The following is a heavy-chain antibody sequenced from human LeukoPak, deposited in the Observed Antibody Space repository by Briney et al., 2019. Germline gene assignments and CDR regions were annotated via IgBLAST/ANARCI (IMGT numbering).Heavy chain of an antibody. CDR1: GFTFSSYS. D-gene: IGHD3-10*01. V-gene: IGHV3-48*01. CDR2: ITSSSSTA. CDR3: ARGMVRGVIPGSYWYFDL. Sequence: PGGSLRLSCAASGFTFSSYSMNWVRQAPGKWLEWVSKITSSSSTALYADSVKGRFTISRDNAKNSLYLQMNSLRAEDTAVYYCARGMVRGVIPGSYWYFDLWGRGTLVTVSS. J-gene: IGHJ2*01.